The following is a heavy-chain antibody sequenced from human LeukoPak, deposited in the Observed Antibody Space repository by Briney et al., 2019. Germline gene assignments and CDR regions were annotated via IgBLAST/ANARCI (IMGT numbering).Heavy chain of an antibody. J-gene: IGHJ4*02. CDR3: ARGGLYCSGGSCYPTYYFDY. CDR1: GGPISSYY. CDR2: IYYSGST. Sequence: PSETLSLTCTVSGGPISSYYWSWIRQPPGKGLEWIGYIYYSGSTNYNPSLKSRVTISVDTSKNQFSLKLSSVTAADTAVYYCARGGLYCSGGSCYPTYYFDYWGQGTLVTVSS. V-gene: IGHV4-59*08. D-gene: IGHD2-15*01.